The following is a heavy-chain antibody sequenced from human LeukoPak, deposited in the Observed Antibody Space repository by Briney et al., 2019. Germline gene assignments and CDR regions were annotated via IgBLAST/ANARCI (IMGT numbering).Heavy chain of an antibody. CDR1: GFTFSSYN. J-gene: IGHJ5*02. CDR3: ARGTEMATMGSWFDP. D-gene: IGHD5-24*01. CDR2: TTSSSSYI. V-gene: IGHV3-21*01. Sequence: PGGSLRLSCAASGFTFSSYNMNWVRQAPGKGLEWVSSTTSSSSYIYYADSVKGRFTISRDNAETSLYLQMNSLRAEDTAVYYCARGTEMATMGSWFDPWGQGTLVTVSS.